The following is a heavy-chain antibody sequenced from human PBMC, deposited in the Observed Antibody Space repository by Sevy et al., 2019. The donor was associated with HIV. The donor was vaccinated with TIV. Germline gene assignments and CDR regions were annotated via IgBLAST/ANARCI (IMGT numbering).Heavy chain of an antibody. D-gene: IGHD3-16*02. CDR3: ASGVIRYYGMDV. Sequence: SEILSLTCAVSGGSISSGGYSWSWIRQPPGKGLEWIGYIYHSGSTYYNPSLKSRVTISVDRSKNQFSLKLSSVTAADTAVYYCASGVIRYYGMDVWGQGTTVTVSS. J-gene: IGHJ6*02. CDR2: IYHSGST. V-gene: IGHV4-30-2*01. CDR1: GGSISSGGYS.